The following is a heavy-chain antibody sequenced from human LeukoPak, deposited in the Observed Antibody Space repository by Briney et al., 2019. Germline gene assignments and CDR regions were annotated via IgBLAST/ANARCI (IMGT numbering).Heavy chain of an antibody. CDR3: AREVELSADY. CDR2: IWYDGSNK. Sequence: GGSLRLSCAASGFTFSSYGMHWVRQAPGKGLEWVAVIWYDGSNKYYADSVKGRFAISRDNSKNTLYLQMNSLRAEDTVVYYCAREVELSADYWGQGTLVTVSS. J-gene: IGHJ4*02. V-gene: IGHV3-33*01. CDR1: GFTFSSYG. D-gene: IGHD3-16*02.